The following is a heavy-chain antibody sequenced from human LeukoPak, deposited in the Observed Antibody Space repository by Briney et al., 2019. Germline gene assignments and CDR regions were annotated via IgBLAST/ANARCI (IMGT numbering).Heavy chain of an antibody. V-gene: IGHV3-23*01. J-gene: IGHJ3*02. D-gene: IGHD3-10*01. Sequence: PGGSLRLSCAASGFTFSSSAISWVRQAPRKGLDWVSSISGSGGSTYYADSVKGRFTISRDNSKNTLYLQMNSLRAEDTAVYYCARYLRPERGYYYGTGSSAFEIWGQLTMVTVS. CDR2: ISGSGGST. CDR3: ARYLRPERGYYYGTGSSAFEI. CDR1: GFTFSSSA.